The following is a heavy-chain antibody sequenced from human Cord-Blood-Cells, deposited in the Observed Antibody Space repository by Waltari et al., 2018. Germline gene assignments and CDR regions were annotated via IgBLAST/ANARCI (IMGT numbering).Heavy chain of an antibody. CDR1: GYTLTELS. V-gene: IGHV1-24*01. D-gene: IGHD2-8*02. Sequence: QVQLVQSGAEVKKPGASVKVSCTVSGYTLTELSMHGGRQAPGKGLEWMGGFDPEDGETSYEQKFRGRVTMTEDTSTDTAYMELRSLRSEDTAVYYWATSHCTGGVCYSQFRYWGQGTLVTVSS. J-gene: IGHJ4*02. CDR2: FDPEDGET. CDR3: ATSHCTGGVCYSQFRY.